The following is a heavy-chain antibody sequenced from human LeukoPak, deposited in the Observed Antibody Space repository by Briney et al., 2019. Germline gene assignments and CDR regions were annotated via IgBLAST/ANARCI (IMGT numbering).Heavy chain of an antibody. D-gene: IGHD3-16*01. V-gene: IGHV4-4*02. Sequence: SETLSLTCAVSGGSISSSNWWRWVRQPPGKGLEWIGEIYHSGSTNYNPSLKSRVTISVDKSKNQFSLKLTAVTAADTAVYYCARALGGRDWDNTVALGPWGQGTLVTVSS. J-gene: IGHJ5*02. CDR2: IYHSGST. CDR1: GGSISSSNW. CDR3: ARALGGRDWDNTVALGP.